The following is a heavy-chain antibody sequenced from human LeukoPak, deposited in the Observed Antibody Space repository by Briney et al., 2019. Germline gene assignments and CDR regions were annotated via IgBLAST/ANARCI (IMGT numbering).Heavy chain of an antibody. CDR3: AKDERYSGSPRAFDI. V-gene: IGHV3-48*03. J-gene: IGHJ3*02. CDR2: ISSSGSTI. CDR1: GFTFSSYE. Sequence: GGSLRLSCAASGFTFSSYEMNWVRQAPGKGLEWVSYISSSGSTIYYADFVKGRFTISRDNSKNTLYLQMNSLRTEDTAVYYCAKDERYSGSPRAFDIWGQGTMVTVSS. D-gene: IGHD1-26*01.